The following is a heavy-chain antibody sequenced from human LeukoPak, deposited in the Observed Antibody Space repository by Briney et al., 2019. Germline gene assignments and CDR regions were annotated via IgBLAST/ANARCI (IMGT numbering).Heavy chain of an antibody. D-gene: IGHD2-21*01. CDR3: ARVILVNPPHYCYYGMDV. J-gene: IGHJ6*02. CDR2: IYYSGST. Sequence: PSETLSLTCTVSGVSISSYYWSWIRQPPGKGPEWIGYIYYSGSTNYNPSLKSRVTISGDTSKNQFSLKLSSVAAADTAVYFCARVILVNPPHYCYYGMDVWGQGTTVTVSS. V-gene: IGHV4-59*01. CDR1: GVSISSYY.